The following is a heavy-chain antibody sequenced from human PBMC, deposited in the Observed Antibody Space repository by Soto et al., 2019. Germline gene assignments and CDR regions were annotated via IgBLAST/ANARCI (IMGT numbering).Heavy chain of an antibody. Sequence: PGGSLRLSCAASGFTFSSYSMSWVRQAPGKGLEWVSSISGGGGGTIYSADSVKGRFTISRDNSKNTLYLQMNSLRVEDTAVYYCAKDSGGSFDYRGQGTLVTVSS. CDR2: ISGGGGGTI. J-gene: IGHJ4*02. D-gene: IGHD1-26*01. CDR3: AKDSGGSFDY. V-gene: IGHV3-23*01. CDR1: GFTFSSYS.